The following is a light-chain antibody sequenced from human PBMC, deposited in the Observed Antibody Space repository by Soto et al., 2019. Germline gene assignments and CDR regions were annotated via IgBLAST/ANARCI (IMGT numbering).Light chain of an antibody. J-gene: IGLJ2*01. V-gene: IGLV2-14*01. CDR3: SSYTSSSTGV. CDR1: SSDVGGYNY. CDR2: EVS. Sequence: QSVLTQPASVSGSPGQSITISCTGTSSDVGGYNYVSWYQQHPGKAPKLMIYEVSNRPSGVSNRFSGSKSGNTASLTISGLQAEGEADYYCSSYTSSSTGVFGGGTKLTVL.